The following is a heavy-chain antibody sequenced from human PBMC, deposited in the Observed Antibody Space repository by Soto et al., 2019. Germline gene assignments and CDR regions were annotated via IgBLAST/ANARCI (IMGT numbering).Heavy chain of an antibody. Sequence: ASVKVSCKASGYTFTSYGISWVRQAPGQGLEWMGWISAYNGNTNYAQKLQGRVTMTTGTSTSTAYMELRSLRSDDTAVYYCARENSGWSRNWFDPWGQGTLVTVSS. V-gene: IGHV1-18*04. D-gene: IGHD6-19*01. CDR1: GYTFTSYG. CDR3: ARENSGWSRNWFDP. CDR2: ISAYNGNT. J-gene: IGHJ5*02.